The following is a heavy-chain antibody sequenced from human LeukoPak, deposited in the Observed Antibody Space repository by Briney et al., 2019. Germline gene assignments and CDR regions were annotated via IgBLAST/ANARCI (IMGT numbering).Heavy chain of an antibody. CDR3: TRRLDY. V-gene: IGHV3-7*03. CDR1: GFMFNNEW. J-gene: IGHJ4*02. CDR2: IKADGAEK. Sequence: GGSLRLSCAASGFMFNNEWMDWVRQAPGKGLEWVANIKADGAEKYYVDSVKGRFTISRDNAKNSLYLQLNSLRAEDTAVYYCTRRLDYWGQGTLVTVSS.